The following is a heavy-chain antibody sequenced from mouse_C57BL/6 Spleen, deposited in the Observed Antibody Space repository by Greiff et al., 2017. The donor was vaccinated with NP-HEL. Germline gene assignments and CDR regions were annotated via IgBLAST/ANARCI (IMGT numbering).Heavy chain of an antibody. D-gene: IGHD2-2*01. J-gene: IGHJ3*01. CDR3: ARDGYDGASWFAY. Sequence: QVQLKQSGPELVKPGASVKISCKASGYSFTSYYIHWVKQRPGQGLEWIGWIYPGRGNTKYNEKFKGKATLTADTSSSTAYMQLSSLTSEDSAVYYCARDGYDGASWFAYWGKGTLVTVSA. CDR1: GYSFTSYY. CDR2: IYPGRGNT. V-gene: IGHV1-66*01.